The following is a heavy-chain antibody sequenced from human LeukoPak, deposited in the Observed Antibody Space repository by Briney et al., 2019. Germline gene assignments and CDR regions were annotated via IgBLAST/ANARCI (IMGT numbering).Heavy chain of an antibody. V-gene: IGHV4-61*02. Sequence: SQTLSLTCTVSGGSISSGGYYWSWIRQHPGKGLEWIGRIYTSGSTNYSPSLKSRVTMSVDTSKNQFSLKLSSVTAADTAVYYCARGYYGDYSFDYWGQGTLVTVSS. CDR3: ARGYYGDYSFDY. CDR1: GGSISSGGYY. D-gene: IGHD4-17*01. J-gene: IGHJ4*02. CDR2: IYTSGST.